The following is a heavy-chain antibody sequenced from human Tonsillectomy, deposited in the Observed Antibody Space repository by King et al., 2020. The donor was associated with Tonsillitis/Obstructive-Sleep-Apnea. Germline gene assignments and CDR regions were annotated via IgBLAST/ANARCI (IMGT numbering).Heavy chain of an antibody. CDR3: ARGLVIDL. CDR2: ILYDGTNK. D-gene: IGHD2-21*01. J-gene: IGHJ4*02. CDR1: GFTFSNYD. Sequence: VQLVESGGGVVQPGRSLRLSCAASGFTFSNYDMHWVRQAPGKGLEWVAVILYDGTNKYYAGSVKGRFNISRDNSKNTRYLQMNSLRAEDTAVYYCARGLVIDLWGQGTLVTVSS. V-gene: IGHV3-33*01.